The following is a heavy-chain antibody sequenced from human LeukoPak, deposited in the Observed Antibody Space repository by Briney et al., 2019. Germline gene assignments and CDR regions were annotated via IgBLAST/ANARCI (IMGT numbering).Heavy chain of an antibody. D-gene: IGHD2-2*01. Sequence: ASVKVSCKASGYTFTCYYMHWVRQAPGQGLEWMGRINPNSGGTNYAQKFQGRVTMTRDTSISTAYMELSRLRSDDTAVYYCARHGGYCSSTSCFEDYWGQGTLVTVSS. CDR1: GYTFTCYY. V-gene: IGHV1-2*06. CDR3: ARHGGYCSSTSCFEDY. J-gene: IGHJ4*02. CDR2: INPNSGGT.